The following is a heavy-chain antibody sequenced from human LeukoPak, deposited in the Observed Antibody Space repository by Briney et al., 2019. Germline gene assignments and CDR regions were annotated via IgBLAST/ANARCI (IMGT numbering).Heavy chain of an antibody. J-gene: IGHJ4*02. D-gene: IGHD6-13*01. Sequence: GASVKVSCKASGHTFTSYDINWVRQATGQGLEWVGWMNPDSGNTGYAQKFQGRVTMTRNPSISTAYMELSSLTSEDTAVYYCARRIAAAGVGIVYWGQGTLVTVSS. V-gene: IGHV1-8*01. CDR3: ARRIAAAGVGIVY. CDR1: GHTFTSYD. CDR2: MNPDSGNT.